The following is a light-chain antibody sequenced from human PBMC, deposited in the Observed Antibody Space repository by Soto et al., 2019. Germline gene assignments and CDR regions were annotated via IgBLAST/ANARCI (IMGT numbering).Light chain of an antibody. CDR3: QQSYTSPPT. V-gene: IGKV1-39*01. J-gene: IGKJ4*01. CDR2: AAS. CDR1: QRIDNY. Sequence: DIQMTQSPSSLPASVGDRVNITCRTTQRIDNYLNWYQQKPGKAPNLLIFAASSLQSGVPSRFSGSGSGTDFTLTISSLQPEEFATYYCQQSYTSPPTFGGGTKVEMK.